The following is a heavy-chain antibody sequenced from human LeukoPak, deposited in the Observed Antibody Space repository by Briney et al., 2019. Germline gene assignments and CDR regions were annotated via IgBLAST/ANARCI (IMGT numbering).Heavy chain of an antibody. J-gene: IGHJ4*02. CDR2: MNPNSGNT. CDR3: ARVWTMVQGAGRTPFGY. V-gene: IGHV1-8*01. CDR1: GYTFTSYD. D-gene: IGHD3-10*01. Sequence: ASVKVSCKASGYTFTSYDINWVRQATGQGLEWMGWMNPNSGNTGYAQKFQGRVTMTRNTSISTAYMELSSLRSEDTAVYYCARVWTMVQGAGRTPFGYWGQGTLVTVSS.